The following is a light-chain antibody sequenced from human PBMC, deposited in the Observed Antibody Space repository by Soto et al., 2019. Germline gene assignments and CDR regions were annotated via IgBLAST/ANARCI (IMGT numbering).Light chain of an antibody. Sequence: QSVLTQPASVSGSLGQSITISCTGTSSDVGGYNFVSWYQQHPGRAPKLMIYEVTNRPSGVSNRFSGSKSGSTASLTMSGLQAKDEADYYCGSYTSSSTYVFGPGTKVTV. J-gene: IGLJ1*01. CDR1: SSDVGGYNF. CDR2: EVT. V-gene: IGLV2-14*01. CDR3: GSYTSSSTYV.